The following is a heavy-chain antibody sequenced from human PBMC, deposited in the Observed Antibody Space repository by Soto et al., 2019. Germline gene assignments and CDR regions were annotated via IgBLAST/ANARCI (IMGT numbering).Heavy chain of an antibody. V-gene: IGHV3-21*01. D-gene: IGHD6-6*01. CDR2: ISSSSYI. Sequence: PGGSLILSCAASGFTFSSYSMNWVRQAPGKGLEWVSSISSSSYIYYADSVKGRFTISRDNAKNSLYLQMNSLRAEDTAVYYCARDLSSSAHLYGMDVWGQGTTVTVSS. J-gene: IGHJ6*02. CDR1: GFTFSSYS. CDR3: ARDLSSSAHLYGMDV.